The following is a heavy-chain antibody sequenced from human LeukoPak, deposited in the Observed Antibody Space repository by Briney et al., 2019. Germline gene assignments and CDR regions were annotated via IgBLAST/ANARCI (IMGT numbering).Heavy chain of an antibody. CDR3: ARDLPSDKSFDY. CDR2: ISSSSSSYI. V-gene: IGHV3-21*01. Sequence: GGSLRLSRAASGFTFSSYSMNWVRQAPGKGLEWVSSISSSSSSYIYYADSVKGRFTISRDNAKNSLYLQMNSLRAEDTAVYYCARDLPSDKSFDYWGQGTLVTVSS. J-gene: IGHJ4*02. CDR1: GFTFSSYS.